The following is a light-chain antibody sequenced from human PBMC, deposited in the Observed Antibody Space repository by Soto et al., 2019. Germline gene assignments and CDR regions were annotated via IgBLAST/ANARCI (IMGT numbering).Light chain of an antibody. J-gene: IGLJ3*02. CDR2: LEGSGSY. Sequence: QPVLTQSSSASASLGSSVKLTCTLSSGYSSYIIAWHQQQPGKAPRYLTKLEGSGSYNKGSGVPYRFSGSSSGADRYLTISNLQFEDEADYYCETWDSNTHVFGGGTKLTVL. CDR1: SGYSSYI. V-gene: IGLV4-60*02. CDR3: ETWDSNTHV.